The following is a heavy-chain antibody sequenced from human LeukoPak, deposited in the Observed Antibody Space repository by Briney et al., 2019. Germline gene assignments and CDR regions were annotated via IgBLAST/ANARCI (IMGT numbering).Heavy chain of an antibody. V-gene: IGHV4-38-2*02. CDR1: GYSISSGYY. CDR2: IYHSGST. D-gene: IGHD5-24*01. J-gene: IGHJ3*02. CDR3: ATSRDGYNPI. Sequence: PSETLSLTCTVSGYSISSGYYWGWIRQPPGKGLEWIGSIYHSGSTNYNPSLKSRVTISVDTSKNQFSLKLSSVTAADTAVYYCATSRDGYNPIWGQGTMVTVSS.